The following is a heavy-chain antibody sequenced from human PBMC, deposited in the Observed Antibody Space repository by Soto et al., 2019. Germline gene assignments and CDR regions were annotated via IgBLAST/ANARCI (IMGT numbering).Heavy chain of an antibody. D-gene: IGHD5-12*01. CDR1: GFTFSNYA. J-gene: IGHJ4*02. Sequence: PGGSLRLSCAASGFTFSNYAMSWVRQAPGKGLEWVSVISGSGVRTDYADSVKGRFTISRDSSKSTLSLQMNSLRVEDTAVYYCARTRGYSDYELDYWGQGTLVTVSS. CDR3: ARTRGYSDYELDY. CDR2: ISGSGVRT. V-gene: IGHV3-23*01.